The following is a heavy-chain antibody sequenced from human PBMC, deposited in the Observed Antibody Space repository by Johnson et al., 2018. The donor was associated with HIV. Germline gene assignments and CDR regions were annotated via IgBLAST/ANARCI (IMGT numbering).Heavy chain of an antibody. CDR2: IKQDGSEK. CDR1: GFTFSSYW. CDR3: ARAAYYDFWSGYFDAFDI. D-gene: IGHD3-3*01. V-gene: IGHV3-7*05. Sequence: VQLVESGGGLVQPGGSLRLSCAASGFTFSSYWMSWVRQAPGKGLEWVANIKQDGSEKYYVDYVKGRFTISRDNAKNSLYLQMNSLRAEDTAVYYCARAAYYDFWSGYFDAFDIWGQGTMVTVSS. J-gene: IGHJ3*02.